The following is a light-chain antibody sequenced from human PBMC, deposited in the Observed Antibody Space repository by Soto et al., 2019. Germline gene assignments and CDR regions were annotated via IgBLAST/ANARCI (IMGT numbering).Light chain of an antibody. CDR1: SSDVGGYKY. J-gene: IGLJ2*01. CDR3: SSYTSSSPVV. Sequence: QSALTQPASVSGSPGQSITISCTGTSSDVGGYKYVSWYQQHPGKAPKLMIYEVSNRPSGVSNRFSGSKSGNTASLTISGLRAEDESDYYCSSYTSSSPVVFGGGTKLTVL. V-gene: IGLV2-14*01. CDR2: EVS.